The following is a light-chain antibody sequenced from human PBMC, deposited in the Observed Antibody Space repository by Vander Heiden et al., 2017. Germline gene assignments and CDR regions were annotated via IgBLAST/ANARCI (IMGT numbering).Light chain of an antibody. CDR1: SSDVGGYNY. J-gene: IGLJ3*02. Sequence: QSALTQPRSVSGSPGQSVTISCTGTSSDVGGYNYVSWYQQHQAKAPKLMIYDVSKRPSGVPDRFSGSKSGNTASLTISGLQAEDEADYYCCSYAGSYTFWVFGGGTKLTVL. CDR2: DVS. V-gene: IGLV2-11*01. CDR3: CSYAGSYTFWV.